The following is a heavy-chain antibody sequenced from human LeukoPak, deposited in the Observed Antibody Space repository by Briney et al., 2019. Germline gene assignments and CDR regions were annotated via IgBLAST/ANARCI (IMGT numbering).Heavy chain of an antibody. CDR2: IYYSGST. CDR3: ARVKGFLEWSEPYYFDY. V-gene: IGHV4-59*01. CDR1: GGSISSYY. Sequence: TSETLSLTCTVSGGSISSYYWSWIRQPPGKGLEWIGYIYYSGSTNYNPSLKSRVTISVDTSKNQFSLKLSSVTAADTAVYYCARVKGFLEWSEPYYFDYWGQGTLVTVSS. D-gene: IGHD3-3*01. J-gene: IGHJ4*02.